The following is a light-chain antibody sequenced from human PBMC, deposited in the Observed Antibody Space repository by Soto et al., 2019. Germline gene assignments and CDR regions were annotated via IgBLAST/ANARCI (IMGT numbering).Light chain of an antibody. V-gene: IGLV2-14*01. CDR1: SSDVGGYNY. CDR2: DVS. CDR3: SSYTSSSTLLEV. J-gene: IGLJ1*01. Sequence: QSALTQPASVSGSPGQSITISCTGTSSDVGGYNYVSWYQQHPGKAPKLMIYDVSNRPSGVSNRFSGSKSGNTASLTISGLQAEDEADYYCSSYTSSSTLLEVFGTGTKLTVL.